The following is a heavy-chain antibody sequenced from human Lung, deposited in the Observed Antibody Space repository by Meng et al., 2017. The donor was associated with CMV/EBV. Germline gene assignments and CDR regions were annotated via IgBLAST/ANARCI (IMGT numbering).Heavy chain of an antibody. Sequence: ASVXVSCKASGYTLTNYYIHWVRQAPGQGLEWMGIISPNSGGTNYAQKFQGRVTMTRDTSISTAYMELSRLRSDDTAVYYCARVGERAMVYYFDYWGQGPLVTVSS. CDR3: ARVGERAMVYYFDY. V-gene: IGHV1-2*02. CDR1: GYTLTNYY. J-gene: IGHJ4*02. D-gene: IGHD5-18*01. CDR2: ISPNSGGT.